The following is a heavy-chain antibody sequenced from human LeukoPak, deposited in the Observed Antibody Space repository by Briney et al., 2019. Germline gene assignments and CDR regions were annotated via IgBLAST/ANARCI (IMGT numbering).Heavy chain of an antibody. CDR1: GFTFSDYY. CDR3: ARGARQLSGDGYNWIDY. D-gene: IGHD5-24*01. V-gene: IGHV3-11*05. J-gene: IGHJ4*02. Sequence: GGSLRLSCAASGFTFSDYYMSWIRQAPGKGLEWVSYISSSSSYASYADSVKGRFTISRDNAKNSLYLQMNSLRAEDTAVYYCARGARQLSGDGYNWIDYWGQGTLVTVSS. CDR2: ISSSSSYA.